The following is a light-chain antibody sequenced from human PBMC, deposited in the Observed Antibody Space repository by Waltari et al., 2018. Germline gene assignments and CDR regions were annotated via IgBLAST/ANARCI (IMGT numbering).Light chain of an antibody. CDR3: QHRANWPLT. CDR2: DSS. V-gene: IGKV3-11*01. CDR1: QNVRDA. Sequence: EIVLTQSPAILSLSAGERVTLSCRASQNVRDALTWYHQRPGQAPRLLIYDSSTRATGTPARFSGSGFGTDFTLTISSLEPEDFGVYYCQHRANWPLTFGGGTILEI. J-gene: IGKJ4*01.